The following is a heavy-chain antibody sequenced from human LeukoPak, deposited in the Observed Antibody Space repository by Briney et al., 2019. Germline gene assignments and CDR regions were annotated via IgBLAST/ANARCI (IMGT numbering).Heavy chain of an antibody. V-gene: IGHV1-69*05. J-gene: IGHJ3*02. CDR3: ARDLAAHYYDSSGYAFDI. Sequence: VASVKVSCKASGGTFSSYAISWVRQAPGQGLEWKGGIIPIFGTANYAQKFQGRVTITTDESTSTAYMELSSLRSEDTAVYYCARDLAAHYYDSSGYAFDIWGQGTMVTVSS. CDR2: IIPIFGTA. CDR1: GGTFSSYA. D-gene: IGHD3-22*01.